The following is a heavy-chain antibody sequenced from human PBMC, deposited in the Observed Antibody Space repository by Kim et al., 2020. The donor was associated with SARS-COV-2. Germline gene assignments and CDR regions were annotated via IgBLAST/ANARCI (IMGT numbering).Heavy chain of an antibody. D-gene: IGHD6-19*01. J-gene: IGHJ4*02. V-gene: IGHV4-39*01. Sequence: SETLSLTCTVSGGSISSSSYYWGWVRQPPGKGLEWIGSIYYSGSTYYNPSLKSRVTISVDTSKNQFSLKLSSVTAADTAVYYCARRSRGAKPEQWLDFDYWGQGTLVTVSS. CDR1: GGSISSSSYY. CDR2: IYYSGST. CDR3: ARRSRGAKPEQWLDFDY.